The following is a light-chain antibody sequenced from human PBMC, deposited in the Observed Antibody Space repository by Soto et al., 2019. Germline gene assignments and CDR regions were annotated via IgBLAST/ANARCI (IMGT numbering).Light chain of an antibody. J-gene: IGLJ2*01. V-gene: IGLV2-14*03. CDR3: SSYSGSTTHVV. Sequence: QPVLTQPASVSGSPGRSVTISCTGTSTDVGDFNYVSWYQHLPGRAPKLIIYDVTNRPSGISYRFSASKSGRTASLTISGLQAEDEGDYYCSSYSGSTTHVVFGGGTKLTVL. CDR1: STDVGDFNY. CDR2: DVT.